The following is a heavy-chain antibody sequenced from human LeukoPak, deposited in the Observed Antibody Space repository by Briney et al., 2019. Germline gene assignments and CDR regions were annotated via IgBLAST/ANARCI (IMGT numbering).Heavy chain of an antibody. CDR3: ARAGDTSGWYGRFYFDY. CDR2: VDYSGRT. Sequence: SETLSLTCTVSGGSVNSVSNYWGWIRQPPGKGLEWLGSVDYSGRTYYNPSIQSRATISVDTSKNQFSLKMVSVTAADTAVFYCARAGDTSGWYGRFYFDYWGQGSLVAVSS. J-gene: IGHJ4*02. CDR1: GGSVNSVSNY. V-gene: IGHV4-39*01. D-gene: IGHD6-19*01.